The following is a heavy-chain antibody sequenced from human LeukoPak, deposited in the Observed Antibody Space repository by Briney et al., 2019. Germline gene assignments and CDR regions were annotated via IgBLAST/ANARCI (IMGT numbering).Heavy chain of an antibody. D-gene: IGHD2-21*02. CDR3: ARIGDKYYFGY. V-gene: IGHV4-34*01. Sequence: SETLSLTCAVYGGSFSGYYWSWIRQPPGKGLEWIGEINHSGSTNYNPSLKSRVTISVDTSKNQFSLKLSSVTAADTAVYYCARIGDKYYFGYWGQGTLVTVSS. J-gene: IGHJ4*02. CDR1: GGSFSGYY. CDR2: INHSGST.